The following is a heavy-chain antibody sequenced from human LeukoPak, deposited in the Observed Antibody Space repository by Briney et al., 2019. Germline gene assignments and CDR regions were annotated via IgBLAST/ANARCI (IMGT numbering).Heavy chain of an antibody. Sequence: SETLSLTCTVSGGSISGTYYWSWIRPPPGKGLEWIGYIYYAGTTDSNPSLKSRVTISLDTSKNQFSLNLSSVTAADTAVYYCARRWVYDKRAFDAWGQGTMVTVSS. CDR2: IYYAGTT. V-gene: IGHV4-59*08. CDR1: GGSISGTYY. J-gene: IGHJ3*01. D-gene: IGHD3-16*01. CDR3: ARRWVYDKRAFDA.